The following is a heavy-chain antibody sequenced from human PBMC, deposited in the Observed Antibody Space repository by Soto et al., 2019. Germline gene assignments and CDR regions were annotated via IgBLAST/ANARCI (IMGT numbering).Heavy chain of an antibody. V-gene: IGHV4-59*01. CDR2: IYYSDNT. J-gene: IGHJ5*02. CDR1: GGSISSYY. Sequence: QVQLQESGPGLVKPSETLSLTCTVSGGSISSYYWSWIRQPPGKGLEWIGYIYYSDNTNYNPSLKSRVTISVDTSKNQFSRNLRSVTAADTAVYYCARRLVRGGNSNWFDPWGQGTLVTVST. CDR3: ARRLVRGGNSNWFDP. D-gene: IGHD3-10*01.